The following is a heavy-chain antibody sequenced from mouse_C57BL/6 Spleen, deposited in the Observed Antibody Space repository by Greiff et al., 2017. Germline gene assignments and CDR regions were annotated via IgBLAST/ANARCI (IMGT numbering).Heavy chain of an antibody. V-gene: IGHV1-80*01. CDR2: IYPGDGDT. CDR3: ARSPRGYFDY. Sequence: QVQLKESGAELVKPGASVKISCKASGYAFSSYWMNWVKQRPGKGLEWIGQIYPGDGDTNYNGKFKGKATLTADKSSSTAYIQLSSQTSADSAVYFCARSPRGYFDYWGQGTTLTVSS. CDR1: GYAFSSYW. J-gene: IGHJ2*01.